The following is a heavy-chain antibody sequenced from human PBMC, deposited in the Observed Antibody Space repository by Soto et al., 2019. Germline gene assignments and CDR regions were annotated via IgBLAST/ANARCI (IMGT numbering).Heavy chain of an antibody. V-gene: IGHV3-23*01. CDR1: VFSFASFA. D-gene: IGHD3-3*01. J-gene: IGHJ4*02. CDR2: ISGSDGKT. CDR3: AKWSYLDY. Sequence: WWSLRLSCRTSVFSFASFAMTWVRQAPGKGLEWVATISGSDGKTYYADSVKGRFSISRDTSRNTLYLQMNSLRADDTAIYYCAKWSYLDYWGQGTRVTVSS.